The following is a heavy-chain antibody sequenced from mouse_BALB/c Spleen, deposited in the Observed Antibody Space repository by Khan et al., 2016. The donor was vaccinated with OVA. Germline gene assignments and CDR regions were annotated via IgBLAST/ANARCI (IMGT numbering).Heavy chain of an antibody. CDR3: SRPPYFSYVMVY. CDR2: INTYTGEP. CDR1: GYTFTNFG. V-gene: IGHV9-3-1*01. D-gene: IGHD2-10*01. J-gene: IGHJ4*01. Sequence: QIQLVQSGPELRKPGETVKISCKASGYTFTNFGMNWVKQAPGKGLKWMGWINTYTGEPTYADDIKGRFAFSLETSATTAYLQINNLKNEDTGTYFCSRPPYFSYVMVYWGQGTSVTVSS.